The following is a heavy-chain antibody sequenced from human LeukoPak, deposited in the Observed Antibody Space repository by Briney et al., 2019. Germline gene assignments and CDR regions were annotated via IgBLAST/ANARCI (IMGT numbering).Heavy chain of an antibody. V-gene: IGHV4-39*07. D-gene: IGHD5-18*01. CDR3: VGAIQLWLNFDY. Sequence: PSETLSLTRTVSGGSISSSSYYWGWIRQPPGTGLEWIGEINHSGSTNYNPSLKSRVTISVDTSKNQFSLKLSSVTAADTAVYYCVGAIQLWLNFDYWGQGTLVTVSS. CDR1: GGSISSSSYY. CDR2: INHSGST. J-gene: IGHJ4*02.